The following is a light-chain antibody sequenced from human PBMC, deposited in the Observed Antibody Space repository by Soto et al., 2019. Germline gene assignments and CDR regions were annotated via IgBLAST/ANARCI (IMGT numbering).Light chain of an antibody. J-gene: IGKJ4*01. V-gene: IGKV2D-29*01. Sequence: DVVMTQTPLSLSVTPGQPVSISCKSSQSLLSVDGRTYFYWYLQRPGQPPHLLMAEVSNRLSGVPDRFSGRGSVTDFTLKISRFEAEDTGSYSCMQAGQLPLTFGGGTKVEI. CDR1: QSLLSVDGRTY. CDR2: EVS. CDR3: MQAGQLPLT.